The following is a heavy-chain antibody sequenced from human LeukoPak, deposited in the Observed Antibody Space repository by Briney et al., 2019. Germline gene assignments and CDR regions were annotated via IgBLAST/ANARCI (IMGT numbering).Heavy chain of an antibody. CDR3: ARRGDTMVRGADY. D-gene: IGHD3-10*01. CDR2: IYPGYSDT. V-gene: IGHV5-51*01. J-gene: IGHJ4*02. CDR1: GYSFTSYW. Sequence: GESLKISCKGSGYSFTSYWIGWVRQMPGKGLEWMGIIYPGYSDTRYSPSFQGQITISADKSISTAYLQWSSLKASDTAMYYCARRGDTMVRGADYWGQGTLVTVSS.